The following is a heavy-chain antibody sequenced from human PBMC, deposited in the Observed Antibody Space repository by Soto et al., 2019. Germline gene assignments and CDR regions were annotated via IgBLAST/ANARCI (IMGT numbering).Heavy chain of an antibody. V-gene: IGHV3-30*18. D-gene: IGHD1-26*01. Sequence: GGSLRLSCAASGFTFSSYGMHWVRQAPGKGLEWVAVISYDGSNEYYADSVKGRFTISRDNSKNTLYLQMNSLRAEDTAVYYCAKDAGGSSYFDYWGQGTLVTVSS. CDR1: GFTFSSYG. CDR3: AKDAGGSSYFDY. J-gene: IGHJ4*02. CDR2: ISYDGSNE.